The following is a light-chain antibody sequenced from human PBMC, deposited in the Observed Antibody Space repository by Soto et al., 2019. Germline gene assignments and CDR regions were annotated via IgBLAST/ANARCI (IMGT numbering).Light chain of an antibody. J-gene: IGKJ2*01. CDR2: DAS. V-gene: IGKV1-5*01. CDR1: QSVSSW. Sequence: DLQMTQSPSTLSASVGDRVTITCRASQSVSSWLAWYQQKPGKAPKLVIYDASSSASGVQSRFSGSGSGTDFTLSISSLQPDDVATYYCQQYKSDPYTFGQGTKLEIK. CDR3: QQYKSDPYT.